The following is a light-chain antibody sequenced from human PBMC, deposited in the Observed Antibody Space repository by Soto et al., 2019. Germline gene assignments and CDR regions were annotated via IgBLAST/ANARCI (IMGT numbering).Light chain of an antibody. V-gene: IGKV1-5*03. CDR1: QSISSW. J-gene: IGKJ1*01. CDR3: QQYNSYSRT. Sequence: DIQMTQSPSTLSASVGDRVTITCRASQSISSWLAWYQQKPGKAPNLLIYKASSLESGVPSRFSGSGSGTEFTLTISSLQPDDSATYHCQQYNSYSRTFGQGTKVEIK. CDR2: KAS.